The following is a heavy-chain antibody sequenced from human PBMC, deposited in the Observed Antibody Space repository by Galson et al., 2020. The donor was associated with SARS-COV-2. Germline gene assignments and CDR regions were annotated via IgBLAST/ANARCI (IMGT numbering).Heavy chain of an antibody. CDR2: VKPDGSGK. CDR3: ARPTTGAFDI. V-gene: IGHV3-7*01. J-gene: IGHJ3*02. Sequence: GESLKISCAASGFRFSSYWMSWVRQAPGKGLEWVASVKPDGSGKYYVDSVKGRFTISRDSADNSLYLQMNSLTAEDTALYYCARPTTGAFDIWGQGTLVIVSS. CDR1: GFRFSSYW. D-gene: IGHD2-8*02.